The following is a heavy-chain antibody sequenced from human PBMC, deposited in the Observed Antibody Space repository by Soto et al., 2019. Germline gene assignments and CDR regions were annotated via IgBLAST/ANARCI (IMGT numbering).Heavy chain of an antibody. J-gene: IGHJ4*02. V-gene: IGHV4-30-4*01. D-gene: IGHD7-27*01. CDR1: GGSISTVNYW. CDR3: ARGRYGDKVDY. CDR2: IYNGGST. Sequence: QVQLQESGPGLVKPSQTLSLTCTVSGGSISTVNYWWSWIRQSPDMGLEWIGHIYNGGSTHHSPSLPHRVPQSVHKSKDQLALPMGSVSDADTAVYYCARGRYGDKVDYWGQGTLVTVSS.